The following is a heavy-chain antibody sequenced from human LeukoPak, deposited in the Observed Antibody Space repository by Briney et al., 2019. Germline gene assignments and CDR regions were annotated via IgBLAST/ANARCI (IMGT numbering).Heavy chain of an antibody. CDR3: ARHLSGFSSGEFDS. V-gene: IGHV4-59*08. Sequence: SETLSLTCTVSGDSITSYYWSWIRQPPGKGLEWIGYIYYSGSTNYNPSLKSRVTISLDTSKNQFSLKLLSVTAADTAVYYCARHLSGFSSGEFDSWGQGTLVTVSS. J-gene: IGHJ4*02. CDR2: IYYSGST. D-gene: IGHD6-19*01. CDR1: GDSITSYY.